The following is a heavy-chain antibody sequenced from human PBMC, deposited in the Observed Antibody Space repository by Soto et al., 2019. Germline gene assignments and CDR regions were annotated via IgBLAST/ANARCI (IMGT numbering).Heavy chain of an antibody. CDR1: GGSISSYY. CDR3: DRDHITMMGFDY. Sequence: PSETLSLTCTVSGGSISSYYWSWIRQPPGKGLEWIGYIYYSGSTNYNPSLKSRVTISVDTSKNQFSLKLSSVTAADTAVYYCDRDHITMMGFDYWGQGTLVTVSS. CDR2: IYYSGST. D-gene: IGHD3-22*01. J-gene: IGHJ4*02. V-gene: IGHV4-59*01.